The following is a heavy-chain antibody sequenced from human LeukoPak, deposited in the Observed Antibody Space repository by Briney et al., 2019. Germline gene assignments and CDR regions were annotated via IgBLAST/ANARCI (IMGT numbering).Heavy chain of an antibody. D-gene: IGHD6-19*01. CDR2: ISAYNGNT. CDR3: AYAKSSSGHWSDT. Sequence: ASVKVSCKASGYTFTCYGSSGVRQAPGQGRDGMGWISAYNGNTNYAQKLQGRVTMTTETSTSTAYMELRSLRSEDTAVYYCAYAKSSSGHWSDTRGPGTLVTVSS. CDR1: GYTFTCYG. J-gene: IGHJ5*02. V-gene: IGHV1-18*01.